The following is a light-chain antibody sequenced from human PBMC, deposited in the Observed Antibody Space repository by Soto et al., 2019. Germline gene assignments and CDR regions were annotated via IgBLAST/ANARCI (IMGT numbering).Light chain of an antibody. CDR1: QSVSSSF. Sequence: EIGLTQSPGTLSLSPGERATLSCRASQSVSSSFLAWYQQKPGQAPRLLIYGASNRATGIPDRFSGSGSGTDFTLTISRLETEDFAVYYCQQYVTSPWSFGQGTKVAIE. V-gene: IGKV3-20*01. CDR3: QQYVTSPWS. CDR2: GAS. J-gene: IGKJ1*01.